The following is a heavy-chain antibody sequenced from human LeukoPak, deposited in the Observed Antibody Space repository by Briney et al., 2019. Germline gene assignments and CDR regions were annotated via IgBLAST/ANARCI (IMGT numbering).Heavy chain of an antibody. CDR1: GYTFTGYY. Sequence: ASVKVSCKASGYTFTGYYMHWVRQAPGQGLEWMGWINPNSGGTNYAQKFQGRVTMTRDTSISTAYTELSRLRSDDTAVYYYARDRDHNYFYMDVWGKGTTVTISS. D-gene: IGHD3-10*01. V-gene: IGHV1-2*02. CDR3: ARDRDHNYFYMDV. CDR2: INPNSGGT. J-gene: IGHJ6*03.